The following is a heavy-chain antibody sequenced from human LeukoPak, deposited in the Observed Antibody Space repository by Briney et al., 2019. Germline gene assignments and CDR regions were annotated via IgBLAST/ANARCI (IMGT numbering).Heavy chain of an antibody. CDR2: VYYSGST. V-gene: IGHV4-30-4*01. CDR3: ARGSGSSIDY. D-gene: IGHD6-6*01. J-gene: IGHJ4*02. Sequence: PSQTLSLTCTVSGGSISSGDYYWSWIRQPPGKGLEWIGYVYYSGSTNYNPSLKSRITISVDTSKNQFSLKLSSVTAADTAVYYCARGSGSSIDYWGQGTLVTVSS. CDR1: GGSISSGDYY.